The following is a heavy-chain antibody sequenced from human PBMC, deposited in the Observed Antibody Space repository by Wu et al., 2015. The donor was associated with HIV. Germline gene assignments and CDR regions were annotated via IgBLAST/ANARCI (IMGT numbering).Heavy chain of an antibody. CDR2: IIPVFGTT. CDR1: GGTFSTFA. CDR3: ARGVGSSISLKFGTDKYFFDY. V-gene: IGHV1-69*13. J-gene: IGHJ4*02. Sequence: QVQLVQSGAEVKKPGSSVKVSCKASGGTFSTFAFTWVRQAPGQGLEWMGRIIPVFGTTNYAQKFQDRVTFTADESNDDKPTWNFQEAEKSAKTRPLYYCARGVGSSISLKFGTDKYFFDYWGQGKRWSPSPQ. D-gene: IGHD2-8*02.